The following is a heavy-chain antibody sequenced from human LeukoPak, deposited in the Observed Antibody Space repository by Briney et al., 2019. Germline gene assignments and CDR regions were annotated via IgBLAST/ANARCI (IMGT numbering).Heavy chain of an antibody. CDR3: AKQRSSGWDPFDY. CDR1: GFTFRSHA. D-gene: IGHD6-19*01. V-gene: IGHV3-23*01. Sequence: PGGSLRLSCVGSGFTFRSHAMSWVRQAPEKGLEFVSGIYENGGTTYYADSVKGRFSISRDNSKNTLYLQMNSLRAEDSALYYCAKQRSSGWDPFDYWGQGTLVTVSS. CDR2: IYENGGTT. J-gene: IGHJ4*02.